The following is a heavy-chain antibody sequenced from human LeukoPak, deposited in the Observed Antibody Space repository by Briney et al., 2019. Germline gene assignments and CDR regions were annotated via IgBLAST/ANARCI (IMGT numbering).Heavy chain of an antibody. Sequence: SETLSLTCAVYGGSFSGYYWSWIRQPPGKGLEWIGEINHSGSTNYNPSLKSRFPISLDTSKNQFSMKLSSVTAADTAVYYCARGRVDTAMVTEAFDIWGQGTMVTVSS. CDR2: INHSGST. CDR1: GGSFSGYY. CDR3: ARGRVDTAMVTEAFDI. J-gene: IGHJ3*02. V-gene: IGHV4-34*01. D-gene: IGHD5-18*01.